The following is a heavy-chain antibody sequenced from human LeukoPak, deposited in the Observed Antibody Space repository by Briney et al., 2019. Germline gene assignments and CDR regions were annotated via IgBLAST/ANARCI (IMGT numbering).Heavy chain of an antibody. CDR2: ISSGSTYI. J-gene: IGHJ4*02. Sequence: MSGGSLRLSCAASEFTFSTYSMNWVRQAPGKGLEWVSSISSGSTYIYYADSVKGRFTISRDNAKNSLYLQMNSLRAEDTAVYYCARVFYDSSGYSNDYWGQGTLVTVSS. V-gene: IGHV3-21*01. CDR1: EFTFSTYS. CDR3: ARVFYDSSGYSNDY. D-gene: IGHD3-22*01.